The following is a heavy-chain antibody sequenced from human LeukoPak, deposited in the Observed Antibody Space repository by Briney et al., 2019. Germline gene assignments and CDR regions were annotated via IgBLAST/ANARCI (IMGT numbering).Heavy chain of an antibody. V-gene: IGHV1-18*01. Sequence: ASVKVSCKASRYTFTSFAVNTVRQAPGQGLEWMGWISSYNGNTNYAPTLQGRVTITTEKSTSTAYMELRTLRSEDTAVYYCSRAVTPVYYYYMEVWGKGTTVTMSS. D-gene: IGHD4-11*01. CDR2: ISSYNGNT. CDR3: SRAVTPVYYYYMEV. CDR1: RYTFTSFA. J-gene: IGHJ6*03.